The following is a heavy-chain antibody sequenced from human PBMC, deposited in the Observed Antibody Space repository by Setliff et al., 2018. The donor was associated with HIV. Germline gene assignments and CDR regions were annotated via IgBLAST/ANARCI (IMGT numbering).Heavy chain of an antibody. CDR3: AKTIGRYFDIFDN. D-gene: IGHD3-9*01. Sequence: ASVKVSCKASGYIFSSYTMHWVRQAPGQRLEWMGWINTANYKTKYSQKFQGRVTITRDTSASTAYMELSSLRSEDTAVYYCAKTIGRYFDIFDNWGQGTLVTVSS. J-gene: IGHJ4*02. V-gene: IGHV1-3*04. CDR1: GYIFSSYT. CDR2: INTANYKT.